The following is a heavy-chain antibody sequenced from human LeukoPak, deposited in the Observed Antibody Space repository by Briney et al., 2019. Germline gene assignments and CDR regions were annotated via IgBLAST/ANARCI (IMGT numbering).Heavy chain of an antibody. Sequence: MAGGSLRLSCAASGFTFSSYSMNWVRQAPGKGLEWVSSISSSSSYIYYADSVKGRFTISRDNSKNTLYLQMNSLRAEDTAVYYCAKDQGGVFIAVPYYFDYWGQGTLVTVSS. J-gene: IGHJ4*02. CDR2: ISSSSSYI. V-gene: IGHV3-21*01. CDR1: GFTFSSYS. D-gene: IGHD2-15*01. CDR3: AKDQGGVFIAVPYYFDY.